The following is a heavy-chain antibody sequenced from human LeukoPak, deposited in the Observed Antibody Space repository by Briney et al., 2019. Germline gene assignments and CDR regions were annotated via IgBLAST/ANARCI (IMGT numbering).Heavy chain of an antibody. J-gene: IGHJ3*02. CDR2: IIPIFGTA. CDR1: GGTFSSYA. D-gene: IGHD1-1*01. Sequence: SVKVSCKASGGTFSSYAISWVRQAPGQGLEWMGGIIPIFGTANYAQKFQGRVTITADESTSTAYMELSSLRSEDTAVYYCARDRQLDPNEDAFDIWGQGTMVTVSS. V-gene: IGHV1-69*01. CDR3: ARDRQLDPNEDAFDI.